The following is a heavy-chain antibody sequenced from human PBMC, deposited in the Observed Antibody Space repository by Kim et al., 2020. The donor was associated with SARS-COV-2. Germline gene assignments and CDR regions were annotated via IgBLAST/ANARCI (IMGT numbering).Heavy chain of an antibody. CDR2: MNPNSGNT. J-gene: IGHJ6*02. D-gene: IGHD2-15*01. Sequence: ASVKVSCKASGYTFTSYDINWVRQATGQGLEWMGWMNPNSGNTGYAQKFQGRVTMTRNTSISTAYMELSSLRSEDTAVYYCARVPEGYCSGGSCYPRLYYYGMDVWGQGTTVTVSS. V-gene: IGHV1-8*01. CDR3: ARVPEGYCSGGSCYPRLYYYGMDV. CDR1: GYTFTSYD.